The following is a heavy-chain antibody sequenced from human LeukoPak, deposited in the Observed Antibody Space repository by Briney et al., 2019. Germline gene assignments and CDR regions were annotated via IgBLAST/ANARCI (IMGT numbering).Heavy chain of an antibody. J-gene: IGHJ4*02. V-gene: IGHV1-2*02. Sequence: ASVKVSCKASGYSFTDKYMHWVRQAPGQGLEWMGWINPNSGGTNYAQKFQGRVTMTTDTSMSTAYMELSRLTSDDTAVYYCARDLGHSSSSAWGQGTLVTVSS. CDR3: ARDLGHSSSSA. CDR1: GYSFTDKY. CDR2: INPNSGGT. D-gene: IGHD6-6*01.